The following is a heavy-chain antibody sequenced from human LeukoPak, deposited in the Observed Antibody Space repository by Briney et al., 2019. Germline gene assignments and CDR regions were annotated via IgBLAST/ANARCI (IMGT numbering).Heavy chain of an antibody. CDR3: AGTAGSFLTIDY. CDR2: IYYSGST. Sequence: PSETLSLTCTVSGGSISSSSYYWGWIRQPPGKGLEWIGSIYYSGSTYYNPSLKSRVTISVDTSKNQFSLKLSSVTAADTAVYYCAGTAGSFLTIDYWGQGTLVTVSS. D-gene: IGHD1-1*01. CDR1: GGSISSSSYY. V-gene: IGHV4-39*01. J-gene: IGHJ4*02.